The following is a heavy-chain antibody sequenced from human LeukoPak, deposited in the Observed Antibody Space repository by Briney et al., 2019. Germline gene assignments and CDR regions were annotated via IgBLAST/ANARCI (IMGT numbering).Heavy chain of an antibody. CDR1: GFTFSSYS. D-gene: IGHD3-3*01. J-gene: IGHJ3*02. CDR3: ARDTYYDPRAFDI. CDR2: ISSSSSYI. Sequence: GGSLRLSCAASGFTFSSYSMNWVRQAPGKGLEWVSSISSSSSYIYYADSVKGRFTISRDNAKNSLYLQMNSLRAEDTAVYYCARDTYYDPRAFDIWGQGTMVTVSS. V-gene: IGHV3-21*01.